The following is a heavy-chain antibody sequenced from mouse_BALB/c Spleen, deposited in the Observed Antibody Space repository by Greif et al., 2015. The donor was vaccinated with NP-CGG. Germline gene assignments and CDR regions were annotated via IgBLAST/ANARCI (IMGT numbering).Heavy chain of an antibody. CDR2: IDPETGGT. D-gene: IGHD1-1*01. CDR3: TRHGSSYERAMDY. CDR1: GYTFTDYE. V-gene: IGHV1-15*01. J-gene: IGHJ4*01. Sequence: QVQLQQSGAELVRPGASVTLSCKASGYTFTDYEMHWVKQTPVHGLEWIGAIDPETGGTAYNQKFKGKATLAADKSSSTAYMELRSLTSEDSAVYYCTRHGSSYERAMDYWGQGTSVTVSS.